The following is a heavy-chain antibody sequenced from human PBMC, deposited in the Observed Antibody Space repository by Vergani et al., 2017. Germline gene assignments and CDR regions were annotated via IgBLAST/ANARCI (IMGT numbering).Heavy chain of an antibody. CDR3: ARLVSDSSGYSLTY. CDR1: GYNFISYW. Sequence: EVQLVQSGTQVKKPGDSLKISCKGSGYNFISYWIGWVRQMPGKGLEWMGIVYPGDSDTRYSPSFQGQVTISADKSISTAYLQWSSLKASDTAMYYCARLVSDSSGYSLTYWGQGTLVTVSS. CDR2: VYPGDSDT. D-gene: IGHD3-22*01. J-gene: IGHJ4*02. V-gene: IGHV5-51*01.